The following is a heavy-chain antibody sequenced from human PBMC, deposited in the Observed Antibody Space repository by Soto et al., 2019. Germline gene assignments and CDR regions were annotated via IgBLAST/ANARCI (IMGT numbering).Heavy chain of an antibody. J-gene: IGHJ1*01. CDR3: AVGRWELPVYFQH. CDR2: INAGNGNT. V-gene: IGHV1-3*01. CDR1: GYTFTSYA. Sequence: GASVKVSCKASGYTFTSYAMHWVRQAPGQRLEWMGWINAGNGNTKYSQKFQGRVTITRDTSASTAYMELSSLRSEDTAVYYCAVGRWELPVYFQHWGQGTLVTVSS. D-gene: IGHD1-26*01.